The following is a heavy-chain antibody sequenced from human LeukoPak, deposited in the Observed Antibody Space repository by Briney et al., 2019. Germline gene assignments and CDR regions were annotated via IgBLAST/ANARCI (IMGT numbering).Heavy chain of an antibody. CDR3: AKVSGLIAARHYFDY. Sequence: GGSLRLSCAASGFTFSSYSMNWVRQAPGKGLEWVSSISSSSSYIYYADSVKGRFTISRDNAKNSLYLQMNSLRAEDTAVYYCAKVSGLIAARHYFDYWGQGTLVTVSS. V-gene: IGHV3-21*04. J-gene: IGHJ4*02. D-gene: IGHD6-6*01. CDR2: ISSSSSYI. CDR1: GFTFSSYS.